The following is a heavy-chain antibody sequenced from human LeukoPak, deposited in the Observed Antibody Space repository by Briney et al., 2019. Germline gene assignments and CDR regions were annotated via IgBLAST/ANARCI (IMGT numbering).Heavy chain of an antibody. V-gene: IGHV4-31*03. CDR1: GGSISSGGYY. CDR3: ARERGYDLLDDY. D-gene: IGHD5-12*01. J-gene: IGHJ4*02. CDR2: IYYSGST. Sequence: SETLSLTCTVSGGSISSGGYYWSWIRQHPGKGLEWIGYIYYSGSTYYNPSLKSRVTISVDTSKNQFSLKLSSVTAADTAVYYCARERGYDLLDDYWGQGTLVTVSS.